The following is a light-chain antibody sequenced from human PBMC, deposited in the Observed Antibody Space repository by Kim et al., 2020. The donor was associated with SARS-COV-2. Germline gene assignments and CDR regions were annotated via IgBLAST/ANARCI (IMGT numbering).Light chain of an antibody. Sequence: SVTISCTAVNSVLSSCNCVSWYKQHPGNAPKLIIYEVTQRPSGVPDRFSGSKSGNTASLTVSGLQPEDEAYYYCTSYAGSDNPVVFGGGTQLTVL. J-gene: IGLJ2*01. CDR3: TSYAGSDNPVV. CDR2: EVT. V-gene: IGLV2-8*01. CDR1: NSVLSSCNC.